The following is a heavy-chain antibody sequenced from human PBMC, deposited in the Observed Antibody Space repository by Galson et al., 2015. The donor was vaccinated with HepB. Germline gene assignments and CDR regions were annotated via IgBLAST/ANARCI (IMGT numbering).Heavy chain of an antibody. V-gene: IGHV3-21*01. Sequence: SLRLSCAASGFTFNHYGMNWVRQAPGEGLEWVSSITGSSGFLQYADSVKGRFTISRDNSNNSLVLQMNSLRAEDSAVYYCARDLRAGGYNHGTNWFDPWGQGTLVSVSS. D-gene: IGHD5-18*01. CDR2: ITGSSGFL. CDR3: ARDLRAGGYNHGTNWFDP. J-gene: IGHJ5*02. CDR1: GFTFNHYG.